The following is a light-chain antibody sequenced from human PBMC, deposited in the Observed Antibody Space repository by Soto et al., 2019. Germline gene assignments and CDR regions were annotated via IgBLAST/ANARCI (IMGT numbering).Light chain of an antibody. V-gene: IGKV1-5*01. CDR2: DTF. CDR3: QQYNSYSPLA. CDR1: QSISSW. J-gene: IGKJ4*01. Sequence: DIQMTQSPSSLSASVGDRVSITCRASQSISSWLAWYQQKPGKAPKLLMFDTFSLESGVPSRFSGSRSATEFTLTTSSLQPDDYATYYCQQYNSYSPLAFGGGTKVDIK.